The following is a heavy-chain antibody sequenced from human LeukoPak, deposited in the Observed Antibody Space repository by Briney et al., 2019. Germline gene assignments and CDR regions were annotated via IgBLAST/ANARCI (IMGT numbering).Heavy chain of an antibody. CDR1: GGSVSSSGYY. Sequence: SETLSLTCTVSGGSVSSSGYYWGWIRQPPGKGLEWIGTIHYNGGTYYNPSLKGRVTISIDTSKNRFSLQLSSVAAADTAVYYCANYGSGSYRFDPWGQGTLVTVSS. V-gene: IGHV4-39*01. J-gene: IGHJ5*02. CDR2: IHYNGGT. CDR3: ANYGSGSYRFDP. D-gene: IGHD3-10*01.